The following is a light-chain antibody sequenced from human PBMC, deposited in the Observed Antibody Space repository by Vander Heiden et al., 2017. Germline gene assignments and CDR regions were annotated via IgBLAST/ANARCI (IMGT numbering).Light chain of an antibody. CDR3: GAWDDSLSGI. Sequence: HSVLTPPPSVSAAPGQKVIISCSGGRSNIGNNYVSWYQQLPGTAPKLPIYDNNKRPSGIPDRFSGSKSGTSATLAITGLQTGDEADYYCGAWDDSLSGIFGSGTKVTVL. V-gene: IGLV1-51*01. J-gene: IGLJ1*01. CDR2: DNN. CDR1: RSNIGNNY.